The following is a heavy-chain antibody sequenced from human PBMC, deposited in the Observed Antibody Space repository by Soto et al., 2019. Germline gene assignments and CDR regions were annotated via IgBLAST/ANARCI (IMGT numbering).Heavy chain of an antibody. D-gene: IGHD3-10*01. J-gene: IGHJ5*02. CDR2: IYYSGST. CDR3: ARDDDWFGELS. Sequence: SETLSLTCTVSGGSVSSGSYYWSWIRQPPGKGLEWIGYIYYSGSTNYNPSLKSRVTISVDTSKNQFSLKLSSVTAADTAVYYCARDDDWFGELSWSQGTLVTVSS. CDR1: GGSVSSGSYY. V-gene: IGHV4-61*01.